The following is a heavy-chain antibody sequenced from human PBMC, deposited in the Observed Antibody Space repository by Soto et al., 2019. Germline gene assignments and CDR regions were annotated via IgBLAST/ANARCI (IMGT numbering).Heavy chain of an antibody. Sequence: SETLSLTCTVSGGSISSSSYYWGWIRQPPGKGLEWIGNIYYSGSTYYNPSLKSRVTISVDTSKNQFSLKLTSVTAADTAVYYCARLVMGLSGWFDPWGQGTLVTVS. CDR3: ARLVMGLSGWFDP. CDR2: IYYSGST. J-gene: IGHJ5*02. CDR1: GGSISSSSYY. V-gene: IGHV4-39*01. D-gene: IGHD3-9*01.